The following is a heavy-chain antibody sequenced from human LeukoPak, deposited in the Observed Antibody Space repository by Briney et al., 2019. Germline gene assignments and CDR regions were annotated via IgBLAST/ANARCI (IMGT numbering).Heavy chain of an antibody. D-gene: IGHD5-24*01. CDR1: GGSISSSSYY. Sequence: PSETLSLTCTVSGGSISSSSYYWGWIRQPPGKGLEWIGSIYYSGSTYYNPSLKSRVTISVDTSKNQFSLKLSSVTAADTAVYYCARHDGYNLIDYWGQGTLVTVSS. CDR3: ARHDGYNLIDY. V-gene: IGHV4-39*01. J-gene: IGHJ4*02. CDR2: IYYSGST.